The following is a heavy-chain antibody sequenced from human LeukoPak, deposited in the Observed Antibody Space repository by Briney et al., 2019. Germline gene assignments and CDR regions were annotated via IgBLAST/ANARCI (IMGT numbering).Heavy chain of an antibody. V-gene: IGHV3-23*01. J-gene: IGHJ5*02. CDR2: ISGSGGST. CDR1: GFTFSSYA. Sequence: GGSLRLSCAASGFTFSSYAMSWVRQAPGKGLEWVSAISGSGGSTYYADSVKGRFTISRDNAKNSLYLQMNSLRAEDTAVYYCARRRLGAYNWFDPWGQGTLVTVSS. CDR3: ARRRLGAYNWFDP. D-gene: IGHD1-26*01.